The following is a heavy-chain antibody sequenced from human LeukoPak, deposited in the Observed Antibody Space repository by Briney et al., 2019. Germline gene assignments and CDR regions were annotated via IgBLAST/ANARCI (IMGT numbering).Heavy chain of an antibody. V-gene: IGHV4-34*01. Sequence: PSETLFLTCAVYGGSFSGYYWSWIRQPPGKGLEWIGEINHSGSTNYNPSLKSRVTISVDTSKNQFSLKLSSVTAADTAVYYRARRRITMIVVVIPNWFDPWGQGTLVTVSS. J-gene: IGHJ5*02. CDR3: ARRRITMIVVVIPNWFDP. CDR2: INHSGST. CDR1: GGSFSGYY. D-gene: IGHD3-22*01.